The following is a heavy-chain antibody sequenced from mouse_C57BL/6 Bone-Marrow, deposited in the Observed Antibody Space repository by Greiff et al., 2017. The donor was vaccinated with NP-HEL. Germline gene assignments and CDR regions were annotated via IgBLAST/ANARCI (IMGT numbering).Heavy chain of an antibody. J-gene: IGHJ4*01. Sequence: EVQRVESGPELVKPGASVKMSCKASGYTFTDYNMHWVKQSHGKSLEWIGYINPNNGGTSYNQKFKGKATLTVNKSSSTAYMELRSLTSEDSAVYYCARDGEGVDYWGQGTSVTVSS. D-gene: IGHD1-2*01. CDR1: GYTFTDYN. CDR3: ARDGEGVDY. CDR2: INPNNGGT. V-gene: IGHV1-22*01.